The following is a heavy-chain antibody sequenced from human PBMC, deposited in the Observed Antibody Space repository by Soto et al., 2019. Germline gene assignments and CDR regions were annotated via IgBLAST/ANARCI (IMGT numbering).Heavy chain of an antibody. D-gene: IGHD2-21*02. CDR1: GGSISSGDYY. CDR3: ARGKLWEALVTYYFDY. CDR2: IYYSGST. V-gene: IGHV4-30-4*01. Sequence: QVQLQESGPGLVKPSQTLSLTCTVSGGSISSGDYYWSWIRQPPGKGLEWIGYIYYSGSTYYNPSLKSGVTVAVVTSQNQFSLKLRSVTAADTAVYYCARGKLWEALVTYYFDYWGEGTLVAVSS. J-gene: IGHJ4*02.